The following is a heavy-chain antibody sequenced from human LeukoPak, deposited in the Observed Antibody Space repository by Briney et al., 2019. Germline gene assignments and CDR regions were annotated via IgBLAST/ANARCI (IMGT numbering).Heavy chain of an antibody. CDR3: ARDRLRADY. J-gene: IGHJ4*02. Sequence: GGSLRLSCAASGFTFSSYAMSWVRQAPGKGLEWVSYISSSSGTIYYTDSVKGRFTISRDNAKNSLYLQMNSLRAEDTAVYYCARDRLRADYWGQGTLVTVSS. V-gene: IGHV3-48*01. CDR2: ISSSSGTI. CDR1: GFTFSSYA.